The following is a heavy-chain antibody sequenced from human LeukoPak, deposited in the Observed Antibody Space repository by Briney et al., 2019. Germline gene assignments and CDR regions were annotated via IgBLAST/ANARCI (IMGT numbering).Heavy chain of an antibody. CDR3: ASLYSSGWSPPRYYYMDV. CDR2: IYHSGST. V-gene: IGHV4-38-2*01. D-gene: IGHD6-19*01. CDR1: GYSISSGYY. Sequence: SETLSLTCAVSGYSISSGYYWGWIRQPPGKGLEWIGSIYHSGSTYYNPSLKSRVTISVDTSKNQFSLKLSSVTAADTAVYYCASLYSSGWSPPRYYYMDVWGKGTTVTVSS. J-gene: IGHJ6*03.